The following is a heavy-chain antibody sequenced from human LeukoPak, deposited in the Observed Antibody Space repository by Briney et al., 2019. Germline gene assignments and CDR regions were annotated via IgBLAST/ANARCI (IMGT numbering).Heavy chain of an antibody. D-gene: IGHD4-17*01. Sequence: PGRSRRLSCAAAGFTFGSYWMSWVRQAAGKGLEWVANIKQDGSDKSYVDSVRGRFTVARDTAKNLLYLQMNSLRVEDTAVYYCARNGFVWASGIDYGWFDSWGQGTLVTVSS. CDR1: GFTFGSYW. V-gene: IGHV3-7*05. CDR3: ARNGFVWASGIDYGWFDS. CDR2: IKQDGSDK. J-gene: IGHJ5*01.